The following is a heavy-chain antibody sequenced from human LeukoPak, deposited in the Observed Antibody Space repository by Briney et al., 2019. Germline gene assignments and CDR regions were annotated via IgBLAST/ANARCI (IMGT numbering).Heavy chain of an antibody. V-gene: IGHV3-15*01. CDR2: IKSKTDGGTT. J-gene: IGHJ4*02. CDR1: GFTFSNAW. Sequence: PGGSLRLSCAASGFTFSNAWMSWVRQAPGKGLEWVGRIKSKTDGGTTDYAAPVKGRFTISRDDSKNTLYLQMNSLKTEDTAVYYCTTAEVGATTVDYWGQGTLVTVSS. D-gene: IGHD1-26*01. CDR3: TTAEVGATTVDY.